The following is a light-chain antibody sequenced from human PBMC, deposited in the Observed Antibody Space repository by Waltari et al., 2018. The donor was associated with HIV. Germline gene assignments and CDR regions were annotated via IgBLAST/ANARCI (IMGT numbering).Light chain of an antibody. J-gene: IGLJ1*01. CDR2: KDS. CDR1: ALPKQY. V-gene: IGLV3-25*03. Sequence: SYELTPPPSVSVSPGPTARLTCSGDALPKQYASWYQQTPGQAPVLVIYKDSERPSGIPERFSGSSSGTTVTLTISGVQAEDEADYYCQSADSSGTYVFGTGTKVTVL. CDR3: QSADSSGTYV.